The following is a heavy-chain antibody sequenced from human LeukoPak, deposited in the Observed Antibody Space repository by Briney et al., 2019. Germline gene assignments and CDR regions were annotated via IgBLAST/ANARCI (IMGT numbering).Heavy chain of an antibody. Sequence: PGGSLRLSCAASGFTVSSNYMSWVRQAPGKGLEWVSVIYSGGNTYYADSVKGRFTISRDNSKNTLYLQMNSLRAEDTAVYYCARGDYGDYSGGYYFDYRGQGTLVTVSS. J-gene: IGHJ4*02. CDR3: ARGDYGDYSGGYYFDY. CDR2: IYSGGNT. CDR1: GFTVSSNY. V-gene: IGHV3-53*01. D-gene: IGHD4-17*01.